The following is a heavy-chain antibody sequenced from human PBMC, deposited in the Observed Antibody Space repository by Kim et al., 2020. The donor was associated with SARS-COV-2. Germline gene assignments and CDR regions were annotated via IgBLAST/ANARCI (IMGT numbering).Heavy chain of an antibody. D-gene: IGHD4-17*01. Sequence: YNPSLKSRVTISVDKSKNQFSLKLSSVTAADTAVYYCARGHFHPTVAFDYWGQGTLVTVSS. V-gene: IGHV4-4*02. CDR3: ARGHFHPTVAFDY. J-gene: IGHJ4*02.